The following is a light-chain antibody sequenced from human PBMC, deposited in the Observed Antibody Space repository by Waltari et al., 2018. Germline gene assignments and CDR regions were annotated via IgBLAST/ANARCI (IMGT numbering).Light chain of an antibody. CDR2: SNN. CDR1: RSNIGSNT. V-gene: IGLV1-44*01. CDR3: AAWDDSLNGPV. Sequence: QSVLTQPPSASGTPGQRVTISCSGSRSNIGSNTVNWYQQLPGTAPKLLIYSNNRRPSAVPDRFSGSKSGTSACLAISGLQSEDEADYYCAAWDDSLNGPVFGGGTKLTVL. J-gene: IGLJ2*01.